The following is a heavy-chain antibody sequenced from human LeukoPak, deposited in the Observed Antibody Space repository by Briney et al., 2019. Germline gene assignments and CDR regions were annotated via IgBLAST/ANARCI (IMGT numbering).Heavy chain of an antibody. CDR1: GFTFSSYN. CDR2: ISSSSTYI. CDR3: ASYPITIFGVVNDY. Sequence: PGGSLRLSCAASGFTFSSYNINWVRQAPGKGLEWVSSISSSSTYIYYADSVKGRFSISRDNAKNSVYLQMNSLRAEDTAVYYCASYPITIFGVVNDYWGQGTLVTVSS. J-gene: IGHJ4*02. D-gene: IGHD3-3*01. V-gene: IGHV3-21*01.